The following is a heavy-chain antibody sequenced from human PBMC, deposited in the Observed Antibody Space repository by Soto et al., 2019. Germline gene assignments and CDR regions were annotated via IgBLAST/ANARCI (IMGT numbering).Heavy chain of an antibody. V-gene: IGHV1-69*13. CDR2: IIPIFGTA. J-gene: IGHJ4*02. CDR3: ARGADTAMDTGYFDY. Sequence: SVKVSCKASGGTFSSYAISWVRQAPGQGLEWMGGIIPIFGTANYAQKFQGRVTITADESTSTAYMELSSVTAADTAVYYCARGADTAMDTGYFDYWGQGTLVTVSS. CDR1: GGTFSSYA. D-gene: IGHD5-18*01.